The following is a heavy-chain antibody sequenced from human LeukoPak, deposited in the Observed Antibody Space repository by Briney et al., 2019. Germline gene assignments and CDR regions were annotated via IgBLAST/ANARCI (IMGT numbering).Heavy chain of an antibody. Sequence: GGFLRLSCGASGFTFSTYAMSWVRQTPEKGLEWVSAISGSGGSTYYADSVKGRFTISRDNSKNTLYLQMNSLRAEDTAVYYCAKDRGFGEYFPFFYWGQGTLVTVSS. CDR1: GFTFSTYA. D-gene: IGHD3-10*01. J-gene: IGHJ4*02. CDR3: AKDRGFGEYFPFFY. V-gene: IGHV3-23*01. CDR2: ISGSGGST.